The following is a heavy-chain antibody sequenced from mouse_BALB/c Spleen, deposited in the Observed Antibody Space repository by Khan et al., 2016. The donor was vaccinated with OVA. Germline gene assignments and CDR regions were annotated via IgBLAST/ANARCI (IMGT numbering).Heavy chain of an antibody. D-gene: IGHD1-1*01. J-gene: IGHJ2*01. Sequence: QVQLQQSGAELAQPGASVKMSCTASGYTFINYWILWVKQRPGQGLEWIGYINPSTGYPASTQNFKDNATLSADKSSTTAYMQLRSLTSEDSAVYYCARRGLRWDFDYWGQGTTLTVSS. CDR3: ARRGLRWDFDY. CDR2: INPSTGYP. CDR1: GYTFINYW. V-gene: IGHV1-7*01.